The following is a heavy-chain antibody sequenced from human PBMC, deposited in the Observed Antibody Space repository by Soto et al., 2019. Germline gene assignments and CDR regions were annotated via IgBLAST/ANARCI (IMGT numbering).Heavy chain of an antibody. CDR3: AREKTQGSGSYKETNYYMDV. Sequence: QVQLVESGGGLVKPGGSLRLSCAASGFTFSDYYMSWIRQAPGKGLEWVSYISSSGSTIYYADSVKGRFTISRDNAKNSLYLQMNSLRAEDTAVYYCAREKTQGSGSYKETNYYMDVWGKGTTVTVSS. J-gene: IGHJ6*03. CDR2: ISSSGSTI. D-gene: IGHD3-10*01. V-gene: IGHV3-11*01. CDR1: GFTFSDYY.